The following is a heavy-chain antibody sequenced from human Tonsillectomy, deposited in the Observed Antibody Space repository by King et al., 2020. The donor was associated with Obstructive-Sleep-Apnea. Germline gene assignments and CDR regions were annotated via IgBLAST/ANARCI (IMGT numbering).Heavy chain of an antibody. D-gene: IGHD3-16*01. CDR3: VRNLGGWTDY. CDR2: ISSKGVAT. Sequence: VQLVESGGGLVQPGGSLRLSCSASTLTFSNFAMHWVRQAPGKGLESVSYISSKGVATYYGDSVKGRFVISRDNSKNTLFLQMTSLRPEDTAVYYCVRNLGGWTDYWGQGTLVTVSS. CDR1: TLTFSNFA. V-gene: IGHV3-64D*09. J-gene: IGHJ4*02.